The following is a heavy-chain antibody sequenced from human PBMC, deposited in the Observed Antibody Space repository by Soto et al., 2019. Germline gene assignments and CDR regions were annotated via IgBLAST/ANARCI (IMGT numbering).Heavy chain of an antibody. CDR1: GFTVSYNY. Sequence: EVQLVESGGGLIQPGGSLRLSCAVSGFTVSYNYMNWVRQAPGKGLEWVSVIYRGGDTFYADSVKGRFTISRDNSKNTLYLQMNSLRAEDTAVYYCARGMYGSGSYYIGDAFDMWGQGTMVTASS. D-gene: IGHD3-10*01. V-gene: IGHV3-53*01. CDR2: IYRGGDT. CDR3: ARGMYGSGSYYIGDAFDM. J-gene: IGHJ3*02.